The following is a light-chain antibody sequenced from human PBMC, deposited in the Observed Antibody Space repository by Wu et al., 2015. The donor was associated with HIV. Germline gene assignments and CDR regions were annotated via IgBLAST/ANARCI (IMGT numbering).Light chain of an antibody. J-gene: IGKJ1*01. CDR1: QSVSSN. CDR3: QQYHDWPPWT. CDR2: GAS. V-gene: IGKV3-15*01. Sequence: EIVMTQSPATLSVSPGERATLSCRASQSVSSNLAWYQQKPGQAPRLLIYGASTRPTGIPARFSGSGSGTEFTLTISSIQPEDFAIYFCQQYHDWPPWTFGQGTKVEVK.